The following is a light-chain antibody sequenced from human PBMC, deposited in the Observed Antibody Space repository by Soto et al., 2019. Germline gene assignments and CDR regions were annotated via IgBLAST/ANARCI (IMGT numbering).Light chain of an antibody. J-gene: IGKJ1*01. CDR1: ESIRTW. V-gene: IGKV1-5*01. CDR2: DAS. CDR3: QQYNNYPRT. Sequence: DIQMTQSPSTLSASIGDRVTITCRASESIRTWLAWYQHKPGKAPKFLIYDASTLESGVPSRFSGSRSGTEFTLTISGLQPDDFATYYCQQYNNYPRTFGQGTKVDIK.